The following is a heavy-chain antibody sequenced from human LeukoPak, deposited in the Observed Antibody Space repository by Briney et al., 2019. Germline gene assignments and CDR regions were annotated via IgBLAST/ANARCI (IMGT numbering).Heavy chain of an antibody. D-gene: IGHD3-22*01. V-gene: IGHV3-23*01. CDR1: GFTFSSYA. Sequence: GGSLRLSCAASGFTFSSYAMSWVRQAPGKGLEWVSAISSSGGSTYYADSVKGRFTISRDNSKNTLYLQMNSLRAEDTAVYYCAKKASVSSGYYPYYYYGMDVWGQGTTVTVSS. J-gene: IGHJ6*02. CDR3: AKKASVSSGYYPYYYYGMDV. CDR2: ISSSGGST.